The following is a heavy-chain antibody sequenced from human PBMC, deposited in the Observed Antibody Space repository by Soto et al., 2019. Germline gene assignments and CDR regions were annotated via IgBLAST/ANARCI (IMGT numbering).Heavy chain of an antibody. D-gene: IGHD6-13*01. CDR3: ARDKRGSSWSGDAFDI. CDR2: TYYRSKWYN. Sequence: SQTLSLTCAISGDSVSSNSAAWNWIRQSPSRGLEWLGRTYYRSKWYNDYAVSVKSRIAINPDTSKNQFSLQLNSVTPEDTAVYYCARDKRGSSWSGDAFDIWGQGTMVTVSS. J-gene: IGHJ3*02. CDR1: GDSVSSNSAA. V-gene: IGHV6-1*01.